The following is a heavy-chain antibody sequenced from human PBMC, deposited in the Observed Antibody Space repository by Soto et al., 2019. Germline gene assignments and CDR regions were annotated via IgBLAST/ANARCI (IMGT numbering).Heavy chain of an antibody. CDR1: GFTFSSYS. J-gene: IGHJ4*02. D-gene: IGHD4-4*01. CDR3: ARGAPGAVTTPFDS. Sequence: EVQLVESGGGLVKPGGSLRLSCAASGFTFSSYSMNWVRQAPGKGLEWVSSISSSSSYIYYADSVKGRFTISRDNAKNSLYLQMNSLRAEDTAVYYCARGAPGAVTTPFDSWGQGTLVTVSS. CDR2: ISSSSSYI. V-gene: IGHV3-21*01.